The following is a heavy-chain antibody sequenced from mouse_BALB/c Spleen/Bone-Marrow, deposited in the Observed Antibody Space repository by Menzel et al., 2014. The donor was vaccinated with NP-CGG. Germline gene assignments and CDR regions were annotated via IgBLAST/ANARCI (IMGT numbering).Heavy chain of an antibody. D-gene: IGHD2-14*01. CDR1: GFNIKDTY. J-gene: IGHJ3*01. V-gene: IGHV14-3*02. Sequence: VRLKESGAELVKPGASVKLSCTASGFNIKDTYMHWVKQRPEQGLEWIGRIDPANGNTKYDPKFQGKATITADTSSNTAYLQLSSLTSEDTAVYYCAAYYRYDRRFAYWGQGTLVTVSA. CDR3: AAYYRYDRRFAY. CDR2: IDPANGNT.